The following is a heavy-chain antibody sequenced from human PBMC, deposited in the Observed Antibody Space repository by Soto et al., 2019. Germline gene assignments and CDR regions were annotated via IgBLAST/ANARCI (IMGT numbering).Heavy chain of an antibody. J-gene: IGHJ5*02. D-gene: IGHD6-19*01. CDR1: GASISSYF. V-gene: IGHV4-4*07. CDR2: ISTSGTT. Sequence: SETLSLTCTVSGASISSYFWTWIRQPAGKGLDWIGRISTSGTTNYNPSLNSRITMSVDTSKNHFSLNLSSVTAADTAVYYCAREAGPDRWFDPWGQGTLVTVSS. CDR3: AREAGPDRWFDP.